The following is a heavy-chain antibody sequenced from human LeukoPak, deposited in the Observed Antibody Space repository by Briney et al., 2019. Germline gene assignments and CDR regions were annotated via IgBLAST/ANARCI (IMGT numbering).Heavy chain of an antibody. CDR1: SGSTSSSRYY. V-gene: IGHV4-39*02. CDR2: LYYSGTS. Sequence: LETLSLTCAVSSGSTSSSRYYWGWIRQPPGKGLEWIGTLYYSGTSYYNPSLKSRLTISVDTSKNHFSLKLNSVTAADTALYYCAISPTSWHHFDYWGQGTLVTVSS. J-gene: IGHJ4*02. D-gene: IGHD5-24*01. CDR3: AISPTSWHHFDY.